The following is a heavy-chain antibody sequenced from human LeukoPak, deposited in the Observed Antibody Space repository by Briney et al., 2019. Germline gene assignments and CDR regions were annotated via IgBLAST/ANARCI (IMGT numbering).Heavy chain of an antibody. CDR3: AGSGWYGRVGFDY. CDR2: ISSSGTTI. D-gene: IGHD6-19*01. CDR1: GFSFSIFE. J-gene: IGHJ4*02. V-gene: IGHV3-48*03. Sequence: GGSLRLSCAASGFSFSIFEMNWVRQAPGKGLEWVSHISSSGTTIYYADSVKGRFTISRDNPKNSLFLQMNSLTVEDTAVYYCAGSGWYGRVGFDYWGQGTLVTVSS.